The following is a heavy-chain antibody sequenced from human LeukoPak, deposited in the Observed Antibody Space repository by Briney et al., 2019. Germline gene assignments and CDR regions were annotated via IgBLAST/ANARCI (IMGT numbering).Heavy chain of an antibody. CDR1: GGSFSGYY. Sequence: SETLSLTCAVYGGSFSGYYWGWIRQPPGKGLEWIGEVNHSGSTNYNPSLKSRVTISVDTSKNQFSLKLSSVTAADTAVYYCARGQRTMTTVTSFDYWGQGTLVTVSS. V-gene: IGHV4-34*01. D-gene: IGHD4-17*01. J-gene: IGHJ4*02. CDR2: VNHSGST. CDR3: ARGQRTMTTVTSFDY.